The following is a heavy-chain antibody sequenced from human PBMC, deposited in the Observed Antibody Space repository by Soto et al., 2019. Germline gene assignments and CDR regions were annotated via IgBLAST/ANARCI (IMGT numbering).Heavy chain of an antibody. CDR3: ARDLGYYDSSGYLDY. V-gene: IGHV3-11*01. D-gene: IGHD3-22*01. J-gene: IGHJ4*02. Sequence: LRLSCAASGFTFSDYYMSWIRQAPGKGLEWVSYISSSGDIIYYADSMKGRFTISRDNAKNSLYLQMNNLRAEDTAVYYCARDLGYYDSSGYLDYWGQGTLVTVS. CDR1: GFTFSDYY. CDR2: ISSSGDII.